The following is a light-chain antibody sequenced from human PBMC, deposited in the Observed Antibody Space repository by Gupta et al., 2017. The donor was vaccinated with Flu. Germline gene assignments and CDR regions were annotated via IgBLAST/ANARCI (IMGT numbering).Light chain of an antibody. CDR2: GAS. J-gene: IGKJ1*01. Sequence: PATLSVSPGEGATLSCTASQSVRTNLAWYQQMPGQSPRLLIYGASTRATGIPARFSGSGSGTEFTLTISSLQSEDFALYYCQQYNHWPRTFGQGTKVEIK. V-gene: IGKV3-15*01. CDR3: QQYNHWPRT. CDR1: QSVRTN.